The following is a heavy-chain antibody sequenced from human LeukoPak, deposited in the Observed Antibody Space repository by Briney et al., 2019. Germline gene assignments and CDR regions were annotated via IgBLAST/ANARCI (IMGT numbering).Heavy chain of an antibody. CDR2: ISAYNGNT. Sequence: ASVKVPCKASGYTFTSYGISWVRQAPGQGHEWMGWISAYNGNTNYAQKLQGRATMTTDTSTSTAYMELRSLRSDDTAVYYCASYDYQSYWFDPWGQGTLVTVSS. V-gene: IGHV1-18*01. J-gene: IGHJ5*02. D-gene: IGHD4/OR15-4a*01. CDR1: GYTFTSYG. CDR3: ASYDYQSYWFDP.